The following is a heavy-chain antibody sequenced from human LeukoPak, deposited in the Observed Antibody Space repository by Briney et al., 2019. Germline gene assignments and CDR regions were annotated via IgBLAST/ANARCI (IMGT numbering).Heavy chain of an antibody. CDR2: ISGSGST. D-gene: IGHD3-10*01. CDR3: ARDRGSDGSDQLDP. Sequence: SETLSLTCTVSGVSISTYHWTWIRQPAGKGLEWIGRISGSGSTIYNPSLKSRVTMSLDMSNNHFSLKMSSVAAADTAVYYCARDRGSDGSDQLDPWGQGILVIVSS. CDR1: GVSISTYH. J-gene: IGHJ5*02. V-gene: IGHV4-4*07.